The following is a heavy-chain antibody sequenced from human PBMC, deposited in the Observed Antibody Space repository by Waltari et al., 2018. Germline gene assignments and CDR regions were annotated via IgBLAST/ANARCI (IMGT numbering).Heavy chain of an antibody. D-gene: IGHD7-27*01. Sequence: QVQLQESGPGLVKPSETLSLTCTVSGGSISSYYWSWIRQPPGKGLEWIGYIYYSGSTNYNPSLKSRVTISVDTSKNQFSLKLSSVTAADTAVYYCARDLGRSRYYYMDVWGKGTTVTVSS. V-gene: IGHV4-59*01. CDR3: ARDLGRSRYYYMDV. J-gene: IGHJ6*03. CDR2: IYYSGST. CDR1: GGSISSYY.